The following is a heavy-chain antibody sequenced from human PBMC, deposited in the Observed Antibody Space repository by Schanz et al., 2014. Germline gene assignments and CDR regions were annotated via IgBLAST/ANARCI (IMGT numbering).Heavy chain of an antibody. J-gene: IGHJ4*02. V-gene: IGHV3-7*01. CDR1: GFSFSSYA. CDR3: ARDRRNADLDY. D-gene: IGHD1-1*01. Sequence: EVQLLESGGGLVEPGGSLRLSCAASGFSFSSYAMGWVRQARGKGLEWVANIKRDGSEKNYLDSVKGRFTISRDNAKNSLYLEMNSLRAEDTALYYCARDRRNADLDYWGQGTLVTVSS. CDR2: IKRDGSEK.